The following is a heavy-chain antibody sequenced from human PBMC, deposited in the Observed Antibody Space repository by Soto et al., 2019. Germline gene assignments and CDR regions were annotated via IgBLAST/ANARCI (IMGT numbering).Heavy chain of an antibody. V-gene: IGHV5-51*01. CDR2: IYPGDSDT. D-gene: IGHD6-19*01. J-gene: IGHJ4*02. Sequence: PGESLKNSCKGSGYSFTTYWIAWVRQMPGKGLECVGIIYPGDSDTRYSPSFQGQVTISADKSINTAYLQWSSLKASDSAIYYCARPFDTSGWYYNCGQGTLVTGSS. CDR1: GYSFTTYW. CDR3: ARPFDTSGWYYN.